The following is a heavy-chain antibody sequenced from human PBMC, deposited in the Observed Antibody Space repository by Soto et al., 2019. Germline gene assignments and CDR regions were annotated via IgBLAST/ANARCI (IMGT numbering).Heavy chain of an antibody. Sequence: ASVKVSCKASGYTFTGYYMHWARQAPGQGLEWMGWINPNSGGTNYAQKFQGRVTMTRDTSISTAYMELSRLRSDDTAVYYCARVDDILTGYPGTFSYYYGMDVWGQGTLVTVSS. J-gene: IGHJ6*02. CDR2: INPNSGGT. V-gene: IGHV1-2*02. CDR1: GYTFTGYY. CDR3: ARVDDILTGYPGTFSYYYGMDV. D-gene: IGHD3-9*01.